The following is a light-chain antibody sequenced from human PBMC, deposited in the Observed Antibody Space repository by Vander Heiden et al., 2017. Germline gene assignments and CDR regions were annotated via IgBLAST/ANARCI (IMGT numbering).Light chain of an antibody. Sequence: SSELPQDPAVSVALGQTVRITCQGDSLRNYYASWYLQKPGQAPVLVIYGNNNRPSGIPDRFSGSSSGDTTSLTITGAQAGDEADYYCNSRDTSGDHVVFGGGTKLTVL. CDR2: GNN. V-gene: IGLV3-19*01. CDR3: NSRDTSGDHVV. J-gene: IGLJ2*01. CDR1: SLRNYY.